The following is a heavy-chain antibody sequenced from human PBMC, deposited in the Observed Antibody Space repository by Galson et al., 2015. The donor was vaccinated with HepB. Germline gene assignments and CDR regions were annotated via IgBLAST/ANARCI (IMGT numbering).Heavy chain of an antibody. CDR2: ISYDGSNK. CDR3: AKDQGTLYSSGWFPDY. D-gene: IGHD6-19*01. J-gene: IGHJ4*02. Sequence: SLRLSCAASGFTFSSYGMHWVRQAPGKGLEWVAVISYDGSNKYYADSVKGRFTISRDNSKNTLYLQMNSLRAEDTAVYYCAKDQGTLYSSGWFPDYWGQGTLFTVSS. CDR1: GFTFSSYG. V-gene: IGHV3-30*18.